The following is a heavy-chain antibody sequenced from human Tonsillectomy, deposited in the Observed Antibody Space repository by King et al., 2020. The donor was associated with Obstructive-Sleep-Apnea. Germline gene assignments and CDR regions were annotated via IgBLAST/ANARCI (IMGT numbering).Heavy chain of an antibody. CDR1: GYIFTSYG. D-gene: IGHD3-9*01. J-gene: IGHJ6*02. CDR3: ARDTADRQTGFPRHADYYGMDV. CDR2: ISTYNCNT. Sequence: VQLVESGAEVKMSGASVKVSCKASGYIFTSYGLSWARQAPGQGLEWMGWISTYNCNTLYAQTLQGRVTKTTDKSTTTAYMELRSLGSDDTAVYYCARDTADRQTGFPRHADYYGMDVWGQGTTVTVSS. V-gene: IGHV1-18*04.